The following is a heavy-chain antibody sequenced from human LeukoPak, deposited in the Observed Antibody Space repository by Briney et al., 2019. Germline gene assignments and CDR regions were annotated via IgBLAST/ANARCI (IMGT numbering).Heavy chain of an antibody. CDR1: GYRFTNFD. V-gene: IGHV1-8*01. D-gene: IGHD6-19*01. Sequence: ASVKVSCKASGYRFTNFDVNWVRQATGQGLEWMGWMSPNSGNKGYAQKFQGRVTMTMNTSITTAYMELSSLRSEGTAVYYCARGPQWRGDYYYMDVWGRGTTVTVSS. J-gene: IGHJ6*03. CDR2: MSPNSGNK. CDR3: ARGPQWRGDYYYMDV.